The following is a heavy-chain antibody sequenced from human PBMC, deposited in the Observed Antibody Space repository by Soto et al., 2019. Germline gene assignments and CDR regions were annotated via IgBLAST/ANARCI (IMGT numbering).Heavy chain of an antibody. CDR1: GFTFSSYA. D-gene: IGHD3-22*01. CDR2: ISGSGGST. Sequence: EVQLLESGGGLVQPGGSLRLSCAASGFTFSSYAMSWVRQAPGKGLEWVSAISGSGGSTYYADSVKGRFTISRDNAKNSLYLQMNSLRDEDTAVYYCARVGRTGYYYDSSDYWGQGTLVTVSS. V-gene: IGHV3-23*01. CDR3: ARVGRTGYYYDSSDY. J-gene: IGHJ4*02.